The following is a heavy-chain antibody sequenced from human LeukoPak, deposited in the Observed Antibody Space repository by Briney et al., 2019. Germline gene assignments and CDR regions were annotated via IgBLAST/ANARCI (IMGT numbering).Heavy chain of an antibody. CDR2: IIPIFGTA. D-gene: IGHD2-2*01. Sequence: ASVKVSCKASGGTFSSYAISWVRQAPGQGLEWMGGIIPIFGTANYAQKFQGRVTITTDESTSTAYMELSSLRSEDTAVHYCARGYCSSTSCQYLDYYYYMDVWGKGTTVTVSS. CDR3: ARGYCSSTSCQYLDYYYYMDV. V-gene: IGHV1-69*05. CDR1: GGTFSSYA. J-gene: IGHJ6*03.